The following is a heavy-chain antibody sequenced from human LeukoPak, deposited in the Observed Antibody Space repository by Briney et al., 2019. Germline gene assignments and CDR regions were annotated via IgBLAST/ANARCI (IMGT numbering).Heavy chain of an antibody. V-gene: IGHV1-2*02. CDR1: GYTFTGYY. D-gene: IGHD1-26*01. Sequence: ASVKVSCKASGYTFTGYYMHWVRQAPGQGLEWMGWINPNSGGTNYAQKFQGRVTMTRDTSISTAYMELSRLRSDDTAVYYCARVGGSYYGDFDYWGQGTLVTVSS. J-gene: IGHJ4*02. CDR3: ARVGGSYYGDFDY. CDR2: INPNSGGT.